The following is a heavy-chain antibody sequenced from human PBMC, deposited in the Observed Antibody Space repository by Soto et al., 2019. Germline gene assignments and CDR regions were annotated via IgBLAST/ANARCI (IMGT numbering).Heavy chain of an antibody. V-gene: IGHV4-34*01. CDR3: ARGPMSDWPLCSH. J-gene: IGHJ4*02. D-gene: IGHD3-10*02. CDR1: GGSFSGYY. Sequence: QVQVKQWGAGVLKSSETLSLTCGVYGGSFSGYYWTWLRQPPGKGLEWIGEISHSGSTDYNPSLWGRVTISIDASKNQLSLNLNSVTAADTAVYYCARGPMSDWPLCSHWGQGILVTVSS. CDR2: ISHSGST.